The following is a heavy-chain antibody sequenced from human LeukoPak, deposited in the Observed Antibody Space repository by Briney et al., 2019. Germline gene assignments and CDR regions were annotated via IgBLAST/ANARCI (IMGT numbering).Heavy chain of an antibody. V-gene: IGHV4-59*08. Sequence: SETLSLTCTVSGGSISSYQWSWIRQPPGKGLEWIGYISHSGSTNYNPSLKSRVTISLDTSKNQFSLKLTSVTAADTAVYYCAGHHPRNTVDFWGQGTLVTVSS. D-gene: IGHD2-8*02. J-gene: IGHJ4*02. CDR3: AGHHPRNTVDF. CDR1: GGSISSYQ. CDR2: ISHSGST.